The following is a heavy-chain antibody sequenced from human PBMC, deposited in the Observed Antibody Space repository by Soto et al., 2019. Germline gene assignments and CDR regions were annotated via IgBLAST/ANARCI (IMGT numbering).Heavy chain of an antibody. CDR1: GYIFTNFA. D-gene: IGHD4-17*01. CDR2: VSCYNGNT. CDR3: AIVRGVRGSHYVEPFDY. V-gene: IGHV1-18*04. Sequence: QVQLVQSGAEVKKPGASVTVSCNFSGYIFTNFAINWVRQAPGQGLEWMGWVSCYNGNTNYARKLQGRVTMTTDTSTSTAYMELTSLRSDGKAMYICAIVRGVRGSHYVEPFDYWGQGTLVTVSS. J-gene: IGHJ4*02.